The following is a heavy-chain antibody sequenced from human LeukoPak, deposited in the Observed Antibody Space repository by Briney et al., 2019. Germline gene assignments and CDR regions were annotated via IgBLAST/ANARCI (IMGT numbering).Heavy chain of an antibody. V-gene: IGHV1-2*02. CDR1: GYTFTGYY. D-gene: IGHD3-16*01. J-gene: IGHJ3*02. Sequence: GASVKVSCKASGYTFTGYYMHWVRQAPGQGLEWMGWINPNTGATNYAQKFQGRVTMTRVTSLSTAYMKLSSLRSDDTAVYYCARLGSSDIWGQGTMVTVSS. CDR2: INPNTGAT. CDR3: ARLGSSDI.